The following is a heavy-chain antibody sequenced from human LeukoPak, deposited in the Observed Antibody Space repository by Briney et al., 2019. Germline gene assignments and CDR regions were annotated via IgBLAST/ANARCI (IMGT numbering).Heavy chain of an antibody. CDR1: GFTFSNFW. V-gene: IGHV3-48*02. Sequence: GGSLRLSCAASGFTFSNFWMSWVRQAPGKGLEWVSHITASGTAMFYADSVKGRFTISRDNAKNSLYLQMNSLRDEDTAVYYCASSGSYRFDYWGQGTLVTVSS. D-gene: IGHD1-26*01. CDR3: ASSGSYRFDY. J-gene: IGHJ4*02. CDR2: ITASGTAM.